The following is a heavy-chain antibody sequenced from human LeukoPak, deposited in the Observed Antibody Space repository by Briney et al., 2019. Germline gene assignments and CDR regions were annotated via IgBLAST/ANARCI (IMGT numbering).Heavy chain of an antibody. CDR1: GYTFTSYD. J-gene: IGHJ4*02. V-gene: IGHV1-8*01. CDR3: ARRFGYSSGWYFDY. CDR2: MSPNSGNT. Sequence: GASVKVSCKASGYTFTSYDINWVRQATGQGLEWMGWMSPNSGNTGYAQKFQGRATMTRNTSITTAYMELSSLRYEDTAVYYCARRFGYSSGWYFDYWGQGTLVTVSS. D-gene: IGHD6-19*01.